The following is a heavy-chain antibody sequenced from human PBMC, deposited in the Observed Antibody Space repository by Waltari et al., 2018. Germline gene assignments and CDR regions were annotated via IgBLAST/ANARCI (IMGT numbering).Heavy chain of an antibody. D-gene: IGHD3-22*01. J-gene: IGHJ4*02. V-gene: IGHV4-39*01. CDR3: ARIPYYYDSSGSRYFDY. Sequence: GLGWIGSVNYIGTTYYNPSLKSRVTISVDTSKNQFSLKLNSVTAADTAVYYCARIPYYYDSSGSRYFDYWGQGTLVTVSS. CDR2: VNYIGTT.